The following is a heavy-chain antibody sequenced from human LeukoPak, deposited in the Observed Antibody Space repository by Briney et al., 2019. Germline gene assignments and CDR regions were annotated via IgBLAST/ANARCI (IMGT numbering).Heavy chain of an antibody. CDR1: GGTFSSYA. D-gene: IGHD2-2*01. J-gene: IGHJ6*02. V-gene: IGHV1-69*13. CDR3: ARGARPAVHYGMDV. Sequence: ASVKVSCKASGGTFSSYAISWVRQAPGQGLEWMGGIIPIFGTANYAQKFQGRVTITADESTSTAYMELSSLRSEDTAVYYCARGARPAVHYGMDVWAKGPRSPSP. CDR2: IIPIFGTA.